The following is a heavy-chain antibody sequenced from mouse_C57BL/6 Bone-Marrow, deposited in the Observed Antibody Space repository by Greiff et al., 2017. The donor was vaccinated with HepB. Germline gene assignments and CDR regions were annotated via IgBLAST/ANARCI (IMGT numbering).Heavy chain of an antibody. Sequence: QVQLQQPGAELVKPGASVKLSCKASGYTFTSYWMQWVKQRPGQGLEWIGEIDPSDSYTNYNQKFKGKATLTVDTSSSTAYMQLSSLTSEDSAVYYCARIDYDDGSWFAYWGQGTLVTVSA. CDR1: GYTFTSYW. CDR3: ARIDYDDGSWFAY. V-gene: IGHV1-50*01. CDR2: IDPSDSYT. D-gene: IGHD2-4*01. J-gene: IGHJ3*01.